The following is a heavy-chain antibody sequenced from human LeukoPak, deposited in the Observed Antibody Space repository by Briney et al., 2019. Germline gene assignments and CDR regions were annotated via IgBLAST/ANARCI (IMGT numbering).Heavy chain of an antibody. V-gene: IGHV1-18*01. J-gene: IGHJ4*02. CDR3: ASGPYYYDSSGYADY. CDR1: VYTFTSYG. D-gene: IGHD3-22*01. Sequence: ASVKVSCKASVYTFTSYGISLVRQAPGQGLEWMGWISAYNGNTNYAQKLQGRVTMTTDTSTSTAYMELRSLRSDDTAVYYCASGPYYYDSSGYADYWGQGTLVTVSS. CDR2: ISAYNGNT.